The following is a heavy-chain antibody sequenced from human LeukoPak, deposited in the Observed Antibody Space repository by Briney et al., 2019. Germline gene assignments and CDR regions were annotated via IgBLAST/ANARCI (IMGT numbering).Heavy chain of an antibody. V-gene: IGHV3-7*01. Sequence: GGSLRLSCAASGFTFSSYWMSWVRQAPGKGLEWVDNIKQDGSEKYYVDSVKGRFTISRDNAKNALYLQMNSLRAEDTAVYYCAREIMYGSAYDYWGQGTLVTVSS. CDR2: IKQDGSEK. J-gene: IGHJ4*02. CDR1: GFTFSSYW. D-gene: IGHD3-10*01. CDR3: AREIMYGSAYDY.